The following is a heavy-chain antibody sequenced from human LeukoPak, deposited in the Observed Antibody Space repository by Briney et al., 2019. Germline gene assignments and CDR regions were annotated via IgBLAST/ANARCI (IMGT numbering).Heavy chain of an antibody. Sequence: PSETLSLTCIVSGGSISSYYWSWLRQPPGKGLEWIGYIYYSGSTNYNPSLKSRVTISVDTSKNQFSLKLSSVTAADTAVYYCARKVAGTLYNWFDPWGQGTLVTVSS. CDR1: GGSISSYY. CDR3: ARKVAGTLYNWFDP. V-gene: IGHV4-59*01. CDR2: IYYSGST. D-gene: IGHD6-19*01. J-gene: IGHJ5*02.